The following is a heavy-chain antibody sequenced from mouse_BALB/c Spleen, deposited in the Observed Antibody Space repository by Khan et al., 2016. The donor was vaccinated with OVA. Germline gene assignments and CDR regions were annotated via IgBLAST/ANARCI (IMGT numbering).Heavy chain of an antibody. CDR2: IAPANGNV. J-gene: IGHJ1*01. V-gene: IGHV14-3*02. D-gene: IGHD2-3*01. Sequence: EVQLQQSGAELVKPGASVKLSCTASGFNIRDNYIHWVKQRPEQGLEWIGRIAPANGNVKYDPKFQGKAPITADTSSNTAYLQVSSLTSEDSAFYYCAHPSYDPRYCDVWGAGTTVTVSS. CDR1: GFNIRDNY. CDR3: AHPSYDPRYCDV.